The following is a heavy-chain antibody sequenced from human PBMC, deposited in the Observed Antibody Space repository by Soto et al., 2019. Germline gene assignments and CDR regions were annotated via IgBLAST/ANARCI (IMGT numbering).Heavy chain of an antibody. CDR1: GFTFSSYG. J-gene: IGHJ4*02. V-gene: IGHV3-30*18. CDR3: AKEDRDSSGYYYVY. Sequence: GGSLRLSCAASGFTFSSYGMHWVRQAPGKGLEWVAVISYDGSNKYYADSVKGRFTISRDNSKNTLYLQMNSLRAEDTAVYYCAKEDRDSSGYYYVYWGQGTLVTVSS. CDR2: ISYDGSNK. D-gene: IGHD3-22*01.